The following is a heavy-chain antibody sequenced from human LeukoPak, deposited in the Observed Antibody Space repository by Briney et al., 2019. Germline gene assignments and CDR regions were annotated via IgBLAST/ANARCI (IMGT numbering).Heavy chain of an antibody. CDR1: GYTFTSYA. CDR3: ARKTAADPFDY. Sequence: GASVKVSCKASGYTFTSYAMHWVRQAPGQRLEWMGWINAGNGNTKYSQKFQGRVTITRDTSASTAYMEQSSLRSEDTAVYYCARKTAADPFDYWGQGTLVTVSS. CDR2: INAGNGNT. V-gene: IGHV1-3*01. J-gene: IGHJ4*02. D-gene: IGHD6-13*01.